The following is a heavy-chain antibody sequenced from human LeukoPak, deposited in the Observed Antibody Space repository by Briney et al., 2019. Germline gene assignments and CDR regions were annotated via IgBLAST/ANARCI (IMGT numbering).Heavy chain of an antibody. CDR3: ARHWAGGVYDHGFDC. Sequence: SETLSNTCNDSGGSIISTAYYWGWIRQPPGKGLEYIGSIYHSGGTYYNPSFKSRVTISADTSENQFSLKLSSVTATDTAVYFCARHWAGGVYDHGFDCWGQGTLVTVFS. CDR2: IYHSGGT. D-gene: IGHD5/OR15-5a*01. CDR1: GGSIISTAYY. V-gene: IGHV4-39*01. J-gene: IGHJ4*02.